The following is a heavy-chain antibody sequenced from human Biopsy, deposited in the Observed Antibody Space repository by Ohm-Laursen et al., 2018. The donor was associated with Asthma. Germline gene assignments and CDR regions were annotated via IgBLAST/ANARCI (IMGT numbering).Heavy chain of an antibody. D-gene: IGHD6-19*01. CDR1: GFTVSRDY. V-gene: IGHV3-53*01. CDR3: ARGDSSGWSQYYFDY. J-gene: IGHJ4*02. CDR2: IYSGGTS. Sequence: SLRLSCAASGFTVSRDYMFWVRPAPGKGLEWVSVIYSGGTSHTADSVRGRFTISRDYSKNKLYLQMDSLRAEDTAVYYCARGDSSGWSQYYFDYWGQGTLVTVSS.